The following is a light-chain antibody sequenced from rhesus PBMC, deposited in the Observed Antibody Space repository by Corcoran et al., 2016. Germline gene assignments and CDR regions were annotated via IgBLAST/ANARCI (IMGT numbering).Light chain of an antibody. J-gene: IGKJ4*01. V-gene: IGKV1S11*01. Sequence: DIQMTQSPSSLSASVGDKVTITCRASQGISSWLAWYQQKPGKAPKLLICKASSLQSGVPSRFSGSGAGTDFTRTISSLQPEDFAVYYCQQRNSYPLTFGGGTKVEIK. CDR2: KAS. CDR3: QQRNSYPLT. CDR1: QGISSW.